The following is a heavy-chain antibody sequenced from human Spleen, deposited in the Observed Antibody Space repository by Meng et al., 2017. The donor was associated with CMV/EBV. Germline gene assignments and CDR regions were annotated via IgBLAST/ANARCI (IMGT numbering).Heavy chain of an antibody. CDR3: ASHSSSWDPFDY. J-gene: IGHJ4*02. D-gene: IGHD6-13*01. CDR1: GGTFSSYA. CDR2: IIPIFGTA. V-gene: IGHV1-69*12. Sequence: VQLWRAGGGVKKPGSSVKVSCKASGGTFSSYAISWVRQAPGQGLEWMGGIIPIFGTANYAQKFQGRVTITADESTSTAYMELSSLRSEDTAVYYCASHSSSWDPFDYWGQGTLVTVSS.